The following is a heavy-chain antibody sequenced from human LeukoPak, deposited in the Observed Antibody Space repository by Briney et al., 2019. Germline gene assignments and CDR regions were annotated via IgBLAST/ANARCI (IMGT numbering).Heavy chain of an antibody. CDR3: ARDHYGDYSFDY. Sequence: GGSLRLSCAASGFTFSSYGLHWVRQAPGKGLEWVAVISYDGSSSYYGDSVKGRFTISRDNAKNSLYLQMNSLRAEDTAVYYCARDHYGDYSFDYWGQGTQVTVSS. CDR1: GFTFSSYG. J-gene: IGHJ4*02. V-gene: IGHV3-30*03. CDR2: ISYDGSSS. D-gene: IGHD4-17*01.